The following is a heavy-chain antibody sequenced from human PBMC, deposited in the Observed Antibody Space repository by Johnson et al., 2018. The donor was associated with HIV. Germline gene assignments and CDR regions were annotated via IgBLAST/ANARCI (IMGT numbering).Heavy chain of an antibody. V-gene: IGHV3-66*02. CDR1: GITVGTNY. CDR2: IFSVGDV. J-gene: IGHJ3*01. Sequence: EVQLVESGGGVVQPGRSLRLSCAASGITVGTNYMSWVRQAPGTGLEWVSVIFSVGDVYYADSVKGRFTISRDNSKNMVYLQMNSLRPEDTAVYYCARDGRDLVTRGSFDVWGQGTVVTVSS. D-gene: IGHD3-9*01. CDR3: ARDGRDLVTRGSFDV.